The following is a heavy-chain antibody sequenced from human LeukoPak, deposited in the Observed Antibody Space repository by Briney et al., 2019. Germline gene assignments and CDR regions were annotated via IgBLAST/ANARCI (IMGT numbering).Heavy chain of an antibody. J-gene: IGHJ4*02. D-gene: IGHD5/OR15-5a*01. Sequence: GGSLRLSCAASGFTFSSYAMSWVRQAPGKGLEWVSAITGSGGNTYYADSVKGRFTISRDNSKNTLFLQMNSLRTEDTAVYYCAEHGLNIVSTKAFDYWGQGTLVTVSS. CDR3: AEHGLNIVSTKAFDY. V-gene: IGHV3-23*01. CDR1: GFTFSSYA. CDR2: ITGSGGNT.